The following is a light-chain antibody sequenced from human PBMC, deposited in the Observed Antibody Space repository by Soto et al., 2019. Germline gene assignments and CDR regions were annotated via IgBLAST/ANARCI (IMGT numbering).Light chain of an antibody. V-gene: IGKV3-15*01. J-gene: IGKJ3*01. CDR2: GAS. Sequence: EIVMTQSPATLSVSPGERATLSCRASQGVNNNLAWYQQKPGQAPRLLIYGASTRATAIPARFSGSGSGTEFTLTISSLQSEDSAVYYCHQYNSWPRGTFGPGTKVEIK. CDR3: HQYNSWPRGT. CDR1: QGVNNN.